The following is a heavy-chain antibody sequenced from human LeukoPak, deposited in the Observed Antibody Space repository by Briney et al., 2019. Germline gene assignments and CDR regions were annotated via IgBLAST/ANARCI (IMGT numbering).Heavy chain of an antibody. CDR3: TRVAPVTGSRYFDY. J-gene: IGHJ4*02. Sequence: GGSLRLSCAASGFTFSDRYMDWVRQAPGKGLEWVGRIRNKVNSYITEYAASVTGRFTISRDDSKNSLYRQMNSLKTEDTAVYYCTRVAPVTGSRYFDYWGQGALVTVSS. V-gene: IGHV3-72*01. D-gene: IGHD6-19*01. CDR1: GFTFSDRY. CDR2: IRNKVNSYIT.